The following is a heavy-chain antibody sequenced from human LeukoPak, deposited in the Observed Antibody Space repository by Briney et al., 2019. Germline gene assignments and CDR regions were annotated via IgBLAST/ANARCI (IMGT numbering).Heavy chain of an antibody. CDR3: AKDRGREVITNAFDI. Sequence: GGSLRLSCAASGFTFSSYAMHWVRQAPGKGLEWVAVISYDGSNKYYADSVKGRFTMSRDNSKNTLYLQMNSLRAEDTAVYYCAKDRGREVITNAFDIWGQGTMVTVSS. D-gene: IGHD3-10*01. J-gene: IGHJ3*02. CDR2: ISYDGSNK. V-gene: IGHV3-30*04. CDR1: GFTFSSYA.